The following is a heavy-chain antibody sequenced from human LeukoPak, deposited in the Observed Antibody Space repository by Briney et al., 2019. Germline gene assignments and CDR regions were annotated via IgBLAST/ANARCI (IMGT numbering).Heavy chain of an antibody. V-gene: IGHV4-38-2*01. D-gene: IGHD6-19*01. CDR1: GYSISSGYY. Sequence: SETLSLTCAVSGYSISSGYYWGWIQQPPGKGLEWIGSIYHSGSTYYNPSLKSRVTISVDTSKNQFSLKLSSVTAADTAVYYCARGGVYGSGWYPYYFDYWGQGTLVTVSS. CDR2: IYHSGST. CDR3: ARGGVYGSGWYPYYFDY. J-gene: IGHJ4*02.